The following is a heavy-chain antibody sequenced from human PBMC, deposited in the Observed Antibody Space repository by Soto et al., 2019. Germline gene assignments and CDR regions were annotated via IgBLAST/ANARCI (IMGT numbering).Heavy chain of an antibody. D-gene: IGHD2-2*01. CDR2: ISYDGKNK. V-gene: IGHV3-30*18. J-gene: IGHJ6*02. CDR1: GFTFSTYG. Sequence: QVQLVESGGGVVQPGRSLRLSCAASGFTFSTYGMHWVRQAPGKGLEWVAVISYDGKNKYYAQSVKGRLTISRDNSKTSCFLQENSLRVGDRVVFYCGKGQLCSSTVALFYYYVMDVGGQGTTVAVSS. CDR3: GKGQLCSSTVALFYYYVMDV.